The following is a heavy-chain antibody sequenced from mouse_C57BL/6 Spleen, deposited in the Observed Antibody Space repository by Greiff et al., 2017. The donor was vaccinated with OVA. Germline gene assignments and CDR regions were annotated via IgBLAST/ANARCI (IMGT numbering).Heavy chain of an antibody. V-gene: IGHV5-9-1*02. J-gene: IGHJ2*01. D-gene: IGHD1-1*01. CDR3: TREGGYYGFDY. CDR2: ISSGGDYI. CDR1: GFTFSSYA. Sequence: EVHLVESGEGLVKPGGSLKLSCAASGFTFSSYAMSWVRQTPEKRLEWVAYISSGGDYIYYADTVKGRFTISRDNARNTLYLQMSSLKSEDTAMYYCTREGGYYGFDYWGQGTTLTVSS.